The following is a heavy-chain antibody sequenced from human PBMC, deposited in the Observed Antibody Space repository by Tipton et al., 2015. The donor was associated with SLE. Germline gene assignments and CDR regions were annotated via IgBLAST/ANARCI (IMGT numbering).Heavy chain of an antibody. Sequence: TLSLTCTVSGGSISSGDYYWSWIRQPPGKGLEWIGYIYYSGSTYYNPSLKSRVTISVDTSKNQFSLKLSSVTAADTAMYYCARERSGSANYFDYWGQGTLVTVSS. CDR1: GGSISSGDYY. V-gene: IGHV4-30-4*08. J-gene: IGHJ4*02. D-gene: IGHD5-12*01. CDR2: IYYSGST. CDR3: ARERSGSANYFDY.